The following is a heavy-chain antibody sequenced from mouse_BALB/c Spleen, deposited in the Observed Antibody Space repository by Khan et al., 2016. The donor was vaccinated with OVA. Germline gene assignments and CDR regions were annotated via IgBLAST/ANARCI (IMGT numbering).Heavy chain of an antibody. CDR1: GYSITSDYA. J-gene: IGHJ2*01. CDR2: ISYSGRT. CDR3: ARSVTITTLVATDFDD. V-gene: IGHV3-2*02. Sequence: EVQLQESGPGLVKPSQSLSLTCTVTGYSITSDYAWNWIRQFPGNKLEWMGYISYSGRTSYNPSLKRRISITRDPSKNLFFLQLNSVTTEDPATCDCARSVTITTLVATDFDDWGQGTTLTVSS. D-gene: IGHD1-1*01.